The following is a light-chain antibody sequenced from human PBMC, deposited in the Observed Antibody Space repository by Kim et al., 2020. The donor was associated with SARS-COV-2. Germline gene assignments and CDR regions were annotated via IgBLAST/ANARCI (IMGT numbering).Light chain of an antibody. CDR3: QVWDSSTAVV. Sequence: SYELTQPLSVSVALGQTASISCGGNKIGSKNVHWYQQKLGQAPVLVIYQNDNRPSGIPERFSGSNSENTATLTISRTQAVDEADYYCQVWDSSTAVVFGG. CDR1: KIGSKN. V-gene: IGLV3-9*01. J-gene: IGLJ2*01. CDR2: QND.